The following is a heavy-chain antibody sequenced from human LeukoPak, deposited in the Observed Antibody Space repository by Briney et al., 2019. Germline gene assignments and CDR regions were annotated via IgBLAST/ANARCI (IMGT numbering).Heavy chain of an antibody. D-gene: IGHD6-13*01. CDR2: INHSGST. V-gene: IGHV4-34*01. CDR1: GGSFSGYY. CDR3: ARVTTKKQLVPRSYWCFDL. J-gene: IGHJ2*01. Sequence: SETLSLTCAVYGGSFSGYYWSWIRQPPGKGLEWIGEINHSGSTNYNPPLKSRVTISVDTSKNQFSLKLSSVTAADTAVYYCARVTTKKQLVPRSYWCFDLWGRGTLVTVSS.